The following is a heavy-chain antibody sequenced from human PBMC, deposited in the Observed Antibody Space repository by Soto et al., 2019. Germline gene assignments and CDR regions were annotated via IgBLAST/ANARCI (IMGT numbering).Heavy chain of an antibody. Sequence: VGSLRLSCAASGFTFSSYAMSWVRQAPGKGLEWVSAISGSGGSTYYADSVKGRFTISRDNSKNTLYLQMNSLRAEDTAVYYCAKEGPYYYDSSGYYYFDYWGQGTLVTVSS. V-gene: IGHV3-23*01. J-gene: IGHJ4*02. D-gene: IGHD3-22*01. CDR2: ISGSGGST. CDR3: AKEGPYYYDSSGYYYFDY. CDR1: GFTFSSYA.